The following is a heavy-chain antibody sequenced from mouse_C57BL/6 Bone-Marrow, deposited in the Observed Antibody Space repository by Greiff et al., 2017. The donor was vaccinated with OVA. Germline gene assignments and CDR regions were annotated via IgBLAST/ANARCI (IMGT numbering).Heavy chain of an antibody. CDR2: INPGNGGT. CDR1: GYAFTNYL. J-gene: IGHJ1*03. D-gene: IGHD4-1*01. V-gene: IGHV1-54*01. Sequence: LQESGAELVRPGTSVKVSCKASGYAFTNYLIEWVKQRPGQGLEWIGVINPGNGGTNYNEKFKGKATLTADKSSSTAYMQLSSLTSEDSAVYFCARWNWEEGWYFDVWGTGTTVTVSS. CDR3: ARWNWEEGWYFDV.